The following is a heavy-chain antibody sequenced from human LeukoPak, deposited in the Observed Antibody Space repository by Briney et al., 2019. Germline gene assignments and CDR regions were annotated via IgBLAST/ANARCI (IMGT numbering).Heavy chain of an antibody. CDR3: ARNPVPAAPFDY. J-gene: IGHJ4*02. CDR2: IIPILGIA. CDR1: GGTFSSYA. D-gene: IGHD2-2*01. V-gene: IGHV1-69*04. Sequence: ASVKVSCKAPGGTFSSYAISWVQQAPGQGLEWMGRIIPILGIANYAQKFQGRVTITADKSTSTAYMELSSLRSEDTAVYYCARNPVPAAPFDYWGQGTLVTVSS.